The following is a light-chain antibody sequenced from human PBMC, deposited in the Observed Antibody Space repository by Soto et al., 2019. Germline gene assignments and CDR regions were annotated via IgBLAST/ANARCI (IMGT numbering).Light chain of an antibody. V-gene: IGLV2-11*01. Sequence: QSVLTQPPSASGTPGQRVTISCSGSNSNIGTNAVNWYQQHPGKAPKLMIYDVSKRPSGVPDRFSGSKSGNTASLTISGLQAEDEADYYCCSYAGSYGYVFGTGTKLTVL. J-gene: IGLJ1*01. CDR3: CSYAGSYGYV. CDR1: NSNIGTNA. CDR2: DVS.